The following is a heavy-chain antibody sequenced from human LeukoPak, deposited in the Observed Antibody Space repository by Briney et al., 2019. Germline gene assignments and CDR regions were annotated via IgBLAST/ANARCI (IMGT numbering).Heavy chain of an antibody. V-gene: IGHV3-23*01. Sequence: GGSLRLSCAASGFTFSSYAMSWVRQAPGKGLEWVSGISGSGGSTYYADSVKGRFTISRDNSKNTLYPQMNSLRAEDTAVYYCARDVSSSGSYKRFDYWGQGTLVTVSS. CDR2: ISGSGGST. J-gene: IGHJ4*02. D-gene: IGHD3-22*01. CDR3: ARDVSSSGSYKRFDY. CDR1: GFTFSSYA.